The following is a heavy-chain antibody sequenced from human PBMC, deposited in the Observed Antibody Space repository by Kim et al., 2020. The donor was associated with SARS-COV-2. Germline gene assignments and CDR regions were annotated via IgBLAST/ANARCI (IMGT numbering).Heavy chain of an antibody. CDR2: IGTAGDT. Sequence: GGSLRPSCAASGFTFSSYDMHWVRQATGKGLEWVSAIGTAGDTYYPGSVKGRFTISRENAKNSLYLQMNSLRAGDTAVYYCARARRDGYNYYYYYYYMDVWGTGTTVTVSS. J-gene: IGHJ6*03. CDR3: ARARRDGYNYYYYYYYMDV. D-gene: IGHD5-12*01. CDR1: GFTFSSYD. V-gene: IGHV3-13*01.